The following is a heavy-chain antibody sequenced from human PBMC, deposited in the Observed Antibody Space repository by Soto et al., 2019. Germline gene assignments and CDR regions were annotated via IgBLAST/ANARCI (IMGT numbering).Heavy chain of an antibody. CDR2: IRSKAYGGTT. Sequence: GGSLRLSCTASGFTFGDYAMSWVRQAPGKGLEWVGFIRSKAYGGTTEYAASVKGRFTISRDDSKSIAYLQMNSLKTEDTAVYYCTRDLIGYYFDYWGQGTLVTVSS. V-gene: IGHV3-49*04. CDR1: GFTFGDYA. J-gene: IGHJ4*02. D-gene: IGHD3-22*01. CDR3: TRDLIGYYFDY.